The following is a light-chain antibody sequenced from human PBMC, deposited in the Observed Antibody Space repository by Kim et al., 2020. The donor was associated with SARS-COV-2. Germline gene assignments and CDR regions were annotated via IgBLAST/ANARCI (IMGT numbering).Light chain of an antibody. Sequence: SSELTQDSAVSVALGQTVRITCQGDSLRSYYAIRYKQKPGHANIVDTNGKNKRHSGMPDRLPGSSIGNTASLTITGPQPGDEGDYYCNSRDSTANVVSGG. V-gene: IGLV3-19*01. CDR3: NSRDSTANVV. CDR1: SLRSYY. J-gene: IGLJ2*01. CDR2: GKN.